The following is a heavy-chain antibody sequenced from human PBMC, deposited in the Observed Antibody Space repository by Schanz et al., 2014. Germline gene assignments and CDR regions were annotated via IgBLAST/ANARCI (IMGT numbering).Heavy chain of an antibody. CDR2: ISGSGSST. V-gene: IGHV3-23*04. CDR3: ATGKGPARYCSGTACYRPLDS. Sequence: VQLVESGGGLVKPGGSLRLSCAASGFTFSSYAMTWVRQAPGKGLDWVSAISGSGSSTYYADSVKGRFTISRDNSKNTLYLQMNNVRADDTAAYYCATGKGPARYCSGTACYRPLDSWGQGALXTVSS. CDR1: GFTFSSYA. D-gene: IGHD2-2*02. J-gene: IGHJ4*02.